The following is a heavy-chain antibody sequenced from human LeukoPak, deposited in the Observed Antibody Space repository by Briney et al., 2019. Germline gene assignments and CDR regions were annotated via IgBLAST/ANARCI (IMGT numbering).Heavy chain of an antibody. J-gene: IGHJ4*02. V-gene: IGHV1-69*04. CDR1: GGTFSTYA. Sequence: SVKVSCKVSGGTFSTYAITWVRQARGHGPEWVGRIVPFRDMTNYAQRFQDRVTIAADKSANIAYMELSSLISEDTAVYYCARGPYDGTYYFDDWGQGTLVTVSS. CDR2: IVPFRDMT. CDR3: ARGPYDGTYYFDD. D-gene: IGHD3-16*01.